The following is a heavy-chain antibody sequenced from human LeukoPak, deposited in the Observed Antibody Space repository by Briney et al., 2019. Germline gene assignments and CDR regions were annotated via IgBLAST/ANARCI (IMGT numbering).Heavy chain of an antibody. J-gene: IGHJ3*02. CDR1: GYTFTGYY. D-gene: IGHD3-3*01. Sequence: GASVKVSCKASGYTFTGYYMHWVRQAPGQGLEWMGWINPNSGGTNYAQKFQGRVTMTRDTSISTAYMELSRLRSDDTAVYYCARHIGGPFANAFDIWGQGTMVTVSS. CDR2: INPNSGGT. V-gene: IGHV1-2*02. CDR3: ARHIGGPFANAFDI.